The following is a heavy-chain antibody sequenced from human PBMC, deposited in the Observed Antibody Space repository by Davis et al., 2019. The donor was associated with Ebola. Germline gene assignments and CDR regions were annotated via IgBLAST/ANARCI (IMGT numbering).Heavy chain of an antibody. Sequence: PSETLSLTCTVSGGSISGSSYFWGWIRQPPGKGPEWIVSMQSVEETYYNPSLKSRVLMSIDASKNQFSLKLKSVNAADTALYYCVTVVASTRVEYWGRGTLVTVSS. V-gene: IGHV4-39*01. CDR1: GGSISGSSYF. CDR3: VTVVASTRVEY. D-gene: IGHD2-2*01. CDR2: MQSVEET. J-gene: IGHJ4*02.